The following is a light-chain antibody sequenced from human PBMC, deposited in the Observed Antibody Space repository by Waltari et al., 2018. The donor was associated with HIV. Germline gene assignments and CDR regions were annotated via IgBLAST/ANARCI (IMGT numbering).Light chain of an antibody. CDR1: SHRRHF. Sequence: SSELTQDPAVSVALGQTVNITCQGDSHRRHFPSWYQQKPGKAPIIVIFDKSKRPSGIPERCSGSRSGNTASLTITGAQAEDEADYYCNCRDNRVNLVMFGGGTKVTV. CDR3: NCRDNRVNLVM. CDR2: DKS. V-gene: IGLV3-19*01. J-gene: IGLJ3*02.